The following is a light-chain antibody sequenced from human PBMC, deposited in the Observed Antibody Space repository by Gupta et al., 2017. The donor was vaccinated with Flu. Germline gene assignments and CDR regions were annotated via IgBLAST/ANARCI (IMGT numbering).Light chain of an antibody. J-gene: IGLJ3*02. CDR2: EGR. CDR3: QSYDVNSRV. CDR1: SGSIARNY. Sequence: SGSIARNYVQWYQQRPGSSPPTVIYEGRRRPPGVPDRFSGAGDSSSNSASLTISGLKTEDEADYYCQSYDVNSRVFGGGTKLAVL. V-gene: IGLV6-57*01.